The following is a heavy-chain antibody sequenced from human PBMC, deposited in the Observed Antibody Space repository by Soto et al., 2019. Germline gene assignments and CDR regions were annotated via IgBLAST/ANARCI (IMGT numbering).Heavy chain of an antibody. J-gene: IGHJ3*02. CDR2: IFPGDSDT. D-gene: IGHD6-13*01. Sequence: PGESLKISCEGSGYNFANYWIGWVRQMPGKGLEWVGMIFPGDSDTKNSPSLQGQITMSVDKSDSSAYLQWRSLKASDTAMYYCAAGYTTGPDAFDIWGQGTMVTVSS. CDR3: AAGYTTGPDAFDI. CDR1: GYNFANYW. V-gene: IGHV5-51*01.